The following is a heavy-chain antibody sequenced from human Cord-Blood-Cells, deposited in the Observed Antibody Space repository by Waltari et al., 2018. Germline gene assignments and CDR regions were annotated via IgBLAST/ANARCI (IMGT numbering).Heavy chain of an antibody. J-gene: IGHJ4*02. CDR3: ARDLSTGYYFDY. D-gene: IGHD3-9*01. V-gene: IGHV3-11*01. Sequence: AASGFTFSDYYMSWIRQAPGKGLEWVSYISSSGSTIYYADSVKGRFTISRDNAKNSLYLQMNSLRAEDTAAYYCARDLSTGYYFDYWGQGTLVTVSS. CDR2: ISSSGSTI. CDR1: GFTFSDYY.